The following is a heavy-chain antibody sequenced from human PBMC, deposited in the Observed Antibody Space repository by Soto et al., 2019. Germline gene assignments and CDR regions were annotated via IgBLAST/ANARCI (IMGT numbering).Heavy chain of an antibody. CDR3: ARSPSRTAAETQLDP. CDR2: INGGAGDT. D-gene: IGHD6-13*01. J-gene: IGHJ5*02. CDR1: GYTFTSYA. Sequence: ASVKVSCKASGYTFTSYAIHWVLQAPGQRFEWMGWINGGAGDTLYSQNFQGRVTFTRDTATNTAFMDLTSLNSEDTAVYYCARSPSRTAAETQLDPWGQGSLVTVSS. V-gene: IGHV1-3*01.